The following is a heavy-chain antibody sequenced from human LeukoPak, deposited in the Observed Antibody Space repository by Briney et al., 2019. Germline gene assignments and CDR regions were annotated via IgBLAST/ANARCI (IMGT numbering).Heavy chain of an antibody. CDR1: GGSISSSNW. V-gene: IGHV4-4*02. CDR2: IYHSGST. CDR3: ASKLYGSGSPYDY. J-gene: IGHJ4*02. Sequence: SETLSLTCAVSGGSISSSNWWSWVRQPPGKGLEWIGEIYHSGSTNYSPSLKSRVTISVDKSKNQFSLKLSSVTAADTAVYYCASKLYGSGSPYDYWGQGTLVTVSS. D-gene: IGHD3-10*01.